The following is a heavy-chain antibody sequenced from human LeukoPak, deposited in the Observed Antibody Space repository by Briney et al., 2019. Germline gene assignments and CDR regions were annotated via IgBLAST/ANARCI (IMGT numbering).Heavy chain of an antibody. CDR3: AREPSPYYYDSSGYLDY. D-gene: IGHD3-22*01. CDR2: INHSGST. CDR1: GGSFSGYY. J-gene: IGHJ4*01. V-gene: IGHV4-34*01. Sequence: SETLSLTCAVYGGSFSGYYWSWIRQPPGKGPEWIGKINHSGSTNYNPSLKSRVTISVDTSKNQFSLKLSSVTAADTAVYYCAREPSPYYYDSSGYLDYWGQGTLVTVSS.